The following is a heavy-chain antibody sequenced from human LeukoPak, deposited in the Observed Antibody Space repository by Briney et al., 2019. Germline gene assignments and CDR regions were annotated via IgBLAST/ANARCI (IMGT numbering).Heavy chain of an antibody. CDR2: ISSDGNTI. CDR3: TRAKPPYCRGGSCRTPGAFDI. Sequence: PGGSLRLSCAASGFTFSSYEMNWVRQAPGKGLECISYISSDGNTIYYADSVKGRFTISRDNAKNSLYLQMNSLRAEDTAVYYCTRAKPPYCRGGSCRTPGAFDIWGQGTMVTVSS. J-gene: IGHJ3*02. D-gene: IGHD2-15*01. CDR1: GFTFSSYE. V-gene: IGHV3-48*03.